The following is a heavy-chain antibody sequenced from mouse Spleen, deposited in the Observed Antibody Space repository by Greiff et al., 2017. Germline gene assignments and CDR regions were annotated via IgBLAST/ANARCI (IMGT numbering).Heavy chain of an antibody. J-gene: IGHJ4*01. CDR3: ARDEGYGYAMDY. Sequence: EVKLVESGPGLVKPSQSLSLTCSVTGYSITSGYYWNWIRQFPGNKLEWMGYISYDGSNNYNPSLKNRISITRDTSKNQFFLKLNSVTTEDTATYYCARDEGYGYAMDYWGQGTSVTVSS. D-gene: IGHD2-14*01. CDR2: ISYDGSN. V-gene: IGHV3-6*01. CDR1: GYSITSGYY.